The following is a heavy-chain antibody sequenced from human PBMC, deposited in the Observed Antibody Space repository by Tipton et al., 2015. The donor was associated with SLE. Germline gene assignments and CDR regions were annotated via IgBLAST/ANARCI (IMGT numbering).Heavy chain of an antibody. D-gene: IGHD1-26*01. V-gene: IGHV4-59*01. J-gene: IGHJ4*02. Sequence: GLVKPSETLSLTCTVSGGSISSYYWSWIRQPPGKGLEWIGYVSYSGNTQYNPSLKSRVTMSLDTSKNQFSLKLSSVTAADTAVYYCARDLGSYYGSDYWGQGSLLTVSS. CDR2: VSYSGNT. CDR1: GGSISSYY. CDR3: ARDLGSYYGSDY.